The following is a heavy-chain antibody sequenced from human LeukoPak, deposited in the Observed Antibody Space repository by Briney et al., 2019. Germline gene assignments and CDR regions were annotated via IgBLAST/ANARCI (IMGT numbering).Heavy chain of an antibody. Sequence: ASVKVSCKASGYTFTSYGISWVRQAPGQGLEWMGWISGYNGNTNYAQKLQGRVTLTTDTSTSTAYMELRSLRSDDTAMYYCARDDFDFWSGPRPEVDAFDIWGQGTMVTVSS. CDR1: GYTFTSYG. V-gene: IGHV1-18*01. CDR2: ISGYNGNT. J-gene: IGHJ3*02. CDR3: ARDDFDFWSGPRPEVDAFDI. D-gene: IGHD3-3*01.